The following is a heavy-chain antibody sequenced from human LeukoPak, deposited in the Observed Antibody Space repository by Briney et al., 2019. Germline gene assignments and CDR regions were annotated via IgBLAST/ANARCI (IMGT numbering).Heavy chain of an antibody. CDR3: ARSNYDFWSGYYTEGGYFDY. CDR1: GFTFSSYS. J-gene: IGHJ4*02. V-gene: IGHV3-48*01. D-gene: IGHD3-3*01. CDR2: ISSSCSTI. Sequence: GGSLRLSCAASGFTFSSYSMNWVRQAPGKGLEWVSYISSSCSTIYYADSVKGRFTISRDNAKNSLYLQMNSLRAEDTAVYYCARSNYDFWSGYYTEGGYFDYWGQGTLVTVSS.